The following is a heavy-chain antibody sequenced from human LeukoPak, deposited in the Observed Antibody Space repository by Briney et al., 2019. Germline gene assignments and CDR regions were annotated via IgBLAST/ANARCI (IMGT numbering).Heavy chain of an antibody. J-gene: IGHJ4*02. CDR2: INPDSGAT. CDR1: GYTFTDYY. CDR3: ARDLCHGGSSFHFDS. Sequence: ASVRVSCKASGYTFTDYYVHWVRQAPGQGLEWLGWINPDSGATNFAQRFQGRVTMTRDTSVNTAHMELNNLRSDDTAVYYCARDLCHGGSSFHFDSWGQGTLATVSS. V-gene: IGHV1-2*02. D-gene: IGHD2-15*01.